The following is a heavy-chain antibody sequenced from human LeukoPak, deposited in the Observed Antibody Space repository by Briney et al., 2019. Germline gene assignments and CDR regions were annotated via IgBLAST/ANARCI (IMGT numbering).Heavy chain of an antibody. D-gene: IGHD4-17*01. CDR2: IWFDGSSK. J-gene: IGHJ4*02. CDR3: AKWSGDYLSYYLDY. CDR1: GFTFSSFG. Sequence: PGGSLRLSRAESGFTFSSFGLHWVRQAPGKGLEWVALIWFDGSSKNYPDSVKGRFPVTRETSKNMVQLPMNEPRAEDTAAYYCAKWSGDYLSYYLDYWGQGTLVTVSS. V-gene: IGHV3-33*06.